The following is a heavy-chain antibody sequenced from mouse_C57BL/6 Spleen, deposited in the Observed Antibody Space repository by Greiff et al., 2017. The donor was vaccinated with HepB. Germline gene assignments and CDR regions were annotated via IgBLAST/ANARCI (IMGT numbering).Heavy chain of an antibody. CDR1: GFSLSTSGMG. D-gene: IGHD1-1*01. J-gene: IGHJ1*03. Sequence: VKLMESGPGILQSSQTLSLTCSFSGFSLSTSGMGVSWIRQPSGKGLEWLAHIYWDDDKRYNPSLKSRLTISKDTSRNQVFLKITSVDTADTATYYCARRAYYGSRYWYFDVWGTGTTVTVSS. CDR2: IYWDDDK. V-gene: IGHV8-12*01. CDR3: ARRAYYGSRYWYFDV.